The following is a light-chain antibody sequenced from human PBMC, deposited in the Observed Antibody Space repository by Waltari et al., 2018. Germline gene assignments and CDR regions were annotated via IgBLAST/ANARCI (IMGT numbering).Light chain of an antibody. Sequence: SSDLTQDPAVSVAFGQTVRLTCQGDILRTYYGNWCRQKPGQPPELVIYGKNNRPSGIPDRFSASSSGNTASLIITGAQAEDEADYYCSSRELSGHVVFGGGTRLTVL. J-gene: IGLJ2*01. CDR1: ILRTYY. CDR3: SSRELSGHVV. CDR2: GKN. V-gene: IGLV3-19*01.